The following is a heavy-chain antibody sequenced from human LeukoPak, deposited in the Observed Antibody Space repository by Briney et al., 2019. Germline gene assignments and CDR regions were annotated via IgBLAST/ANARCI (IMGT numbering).Heavy chain of an antibody. D-gene: IGHD3-10*01. CDR1: GYTFTSYA. CDR3: AREESPILWFGESNNWFDP. CDR2: INTNTGNP. J-gene: IGHJ5*02. Sequence: ASVKVSCKASGYTFTSYAMNWVRQAPGQGLEWMGWINTNTGNPTYAQGFTGRFVFSLDTSVSTAYLQISSLKAEDTAVYYCAREESPILWFGESNNWFDPWGQGTLVTVSS. V-gene: IGHV7-4-1*02.